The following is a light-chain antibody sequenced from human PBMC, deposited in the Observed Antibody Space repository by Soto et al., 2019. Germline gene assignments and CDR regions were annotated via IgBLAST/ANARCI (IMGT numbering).Light chain of an antibody. J-gene: IGLJ2*01. Sequence: QPVLTQSPSASASLGASVKLTCTLSSGHSSYAIAWHQQQPEKGPRYLMKVNSDGSHSKGDGVPDRFSGSSSGAERYLTISSLQSEDEGDYYCQTWGTGIHVVFGGGTKLTVL. CDR2: VNSDGSH. V-gene: IGLV4-69*01. CDR1: SGHSSYA. CDR3: QTWGTGIHVV.